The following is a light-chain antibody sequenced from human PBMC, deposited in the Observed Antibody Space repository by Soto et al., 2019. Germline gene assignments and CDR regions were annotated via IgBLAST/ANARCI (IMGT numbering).Light chain of an antibody. Sequence: EIVMTQSPATLSVSPGERATLSCRASQSVSSNLAWYQQRPGQAPRLLIYAASTRATGFPARFSGSGSGTEFTLTISSLQSEDFAIYYCQQYNRGPLTFGGGTKVEIK. CDR1: QSVSSN. CDR2: AAS. V-gene: IGKV3D-15*01. J-gene: IGKJ4*01. CDR3: QQYNRGPLT.